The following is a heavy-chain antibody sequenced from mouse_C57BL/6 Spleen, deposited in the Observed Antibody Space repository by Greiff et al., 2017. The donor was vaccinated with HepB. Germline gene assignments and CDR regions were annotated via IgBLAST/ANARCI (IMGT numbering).Heavy chain of an antibody. D-gene: IGHD4-1*01. J-gene: IGHJ2*01. CDR2: IDPSDSYT. Sequence: QVQLKEPGAELVMPGASVKLSCKASGYTFTSYWMHWVKQRPGQGLEWIGEIDPSDSYTNYNQKFKGKSTLTVDKSSSTAYMQLSSLTSEDSAVYYCASLGRSLFDYWGQGTTLTVSS. CDR1: GYTFTSYW. V-gene: IGHV1-69*01. CDR3: ASLGRSLFDY.